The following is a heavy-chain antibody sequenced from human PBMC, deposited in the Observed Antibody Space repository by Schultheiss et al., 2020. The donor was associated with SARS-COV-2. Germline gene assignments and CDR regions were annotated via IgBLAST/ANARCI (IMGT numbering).Heavy chain of an antibody. CDR3: ARRMFYYYGMDV. CDR1: DGSFSDYY. V-gene: IGHV4-34*01. D-gene: IGHD3-10*02. J-gene: IGHJ6*02. Sequence: LETLSLTCAVSDGSFSDYYWTWIRQPPGKGLEWIGEIDHSGGTNYNPSLKSRVTILVDTSKNHLSLNLTSVTAADTAVYFCARRMFYYYGMDVWGQGTTVTVSS. CDR2: IDHSGGT.